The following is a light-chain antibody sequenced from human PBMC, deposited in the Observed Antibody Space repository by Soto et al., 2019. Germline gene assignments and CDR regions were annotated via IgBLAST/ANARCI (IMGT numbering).Light chain of an antibody. V-gene: IGLV2-23*02. CDR3: CSFAGRKTWV. Sequence: QAVLTQPASVSGSPGQSITISCTGSGTDVGTYNFVSWFQRHPGKAPQLIIYEVTERPSGVSPRFSGSKSVNTASLTISGLRAEHEAGYFCCSFAGRKTWVFGGGTKLTVL. CDR2: EVT. J-gene: IGLJ3*02. CDR1: GTDVGTYNF.